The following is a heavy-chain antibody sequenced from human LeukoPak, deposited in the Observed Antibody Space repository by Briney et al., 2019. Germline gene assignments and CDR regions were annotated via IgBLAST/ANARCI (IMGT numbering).Heavy chain of an antibody. J-gene: IGHJ4*02. V-gene: IGHV3-21*01. CDR3: ARYDSGSYSQSDY. CDR1: GFTFSGYV. CDR2: ITFSSSHI. Sequence: GGSLRLSCAASGFTFSGYVMTWVRQAPGKGLECVSSITFSSSHIYYADSVKGRFTISRDNTKDSLYLQMNSLRAEDTAIYYCARYDSGSYSQSDYWGQGTLVTVSS. D-gene: IGHD1-26*01.